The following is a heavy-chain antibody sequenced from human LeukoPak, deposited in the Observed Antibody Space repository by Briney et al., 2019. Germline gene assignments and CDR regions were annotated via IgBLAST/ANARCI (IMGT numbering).Heavy chain of an antibody. D-gene: IGHD1-20*01. J-gene: IGHJ4*02. CDR1: GASISNYY. CDR2: IYYSGST. Sequence: SETLSLTCSVSGASISNYYWSWIRQPPGKGLEWIGYIYYSGSTNYNPSLKSRVTISVDTSKNQFSLNLSSVTAADTAVYYCARGGVNWTFDYWGQGTLVTVSS. CDR3: ARGGVNWTFDY. V-gene: IGHV4-59*01.